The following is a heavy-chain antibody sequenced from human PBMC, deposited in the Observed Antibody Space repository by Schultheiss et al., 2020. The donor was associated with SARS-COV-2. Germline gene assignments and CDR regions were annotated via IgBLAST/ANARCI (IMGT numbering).Heavy chain of an antibody. CDR2: IYYNGNT. CDR3: AREALGGRVEYFDY. J-gene: IGHJ4*02. D-gene: IGHD1-26*01. V-gene: IGHV4-61*01. CDR1: GDSVNNPNYL. Sequence: SETLSLTCTVSGDSVNNPNYLWNWIRQPPGKGLEWIGYIYYNGNTEYSPSLKSRVTISMDTSKNQFSLRLSAVTAADTATYYCAREALGGRVEYFDYWGQGSLVTVSS.